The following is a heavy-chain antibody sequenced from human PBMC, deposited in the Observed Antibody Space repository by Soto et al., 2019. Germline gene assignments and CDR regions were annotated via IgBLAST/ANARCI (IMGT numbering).Heavy chain of an antibody. D-gene: IGHD1-26*01. J-gene: IGHJ6*02. CDR2: IYPGDSDT. Sequence: VESLKISCKGSGYSFTSYWIGWVRQMPGKGLEWIGIIYPGDSDTRYSPSFHGQVVTTADKSTSTAYLQWSSPKASANAMYYCSGRITIGSYYYYYGIDVWGQGTTVTVSS. V-gene: IGHV5-51*01. CDR3: SGRITIGSYYYYYGIDV. CDR1: GYSFTSYW.